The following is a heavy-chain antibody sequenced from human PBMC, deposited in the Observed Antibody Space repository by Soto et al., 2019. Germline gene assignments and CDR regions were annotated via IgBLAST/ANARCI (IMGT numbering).Heavy chain of an antibody. CDR3: ARDNPYYYDSSGRPDAFDI. J-gene: IGHJ3*02. V-gene: IGHV4-30-4*01. CDR1: GGSLSNGDYY. CDR2: IYYSGST. Sequence: TLTLTCTVSGGSLSNGDYYWSWIRQPPGKGLEWNGYIYYSGSTYYYQTHKSRVTIAVATSNNQFSLKLSSVTAADTAVYYCARDNPYYYDSSGRPDAFDILGQGTMVTV. D-gene: IGHD3-22*01.